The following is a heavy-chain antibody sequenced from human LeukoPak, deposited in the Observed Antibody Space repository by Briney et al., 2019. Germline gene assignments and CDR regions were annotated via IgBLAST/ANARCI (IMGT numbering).Heavy chain of an antibody. D-gene: IGHD5-18*01. CDR2: INPNSGDT. J-gene: IGHJ4*02. CDR1: GYTFTGYY. Sequence: ASVKVSCKASGYTFTGYYMHWVRQAPGQGLEWMGWINPNSGDTKYAQKFQGRVTMTRDTSISTAYMELSGLNSDDTAVYYCARSGYSYGKNQRGEGTESFDYWGQGTLVTVSS. CDR3: ARSGYSYGKNQRGEGTESFDY. V-gene: IGHV1-2*02.